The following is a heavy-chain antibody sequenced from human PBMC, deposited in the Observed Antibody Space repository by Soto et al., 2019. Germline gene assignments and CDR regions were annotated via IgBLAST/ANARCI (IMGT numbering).Heavy chain of an antibody. CDR3: ARTVVVTANAFDI. V-gene: IGHV5-51*01. J-gene: IGHJ3*02. Sequence: PGESLKISCKGSGYSFTSYWIGWVRQMPGKGLEWMGIIYPGDSDTRYSPSFQGQVTISADKSISTAYLQWSSLKASDTAMYYCARTVVVTANAFDIWGQGTMVTVSS. CDR1: GYSFTSYW. D-gene: IGHD2-21*02. CDR2: IYPGDSDT.